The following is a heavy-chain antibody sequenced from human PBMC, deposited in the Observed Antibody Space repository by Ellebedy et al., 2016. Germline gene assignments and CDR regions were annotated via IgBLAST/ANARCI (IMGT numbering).Heavy chain of an antibody. V-gene: IGHV3-74*01. CDR2: INSDGSST. Sequence: GGSLRLSXAASGFTFSSYWMHWVRQAPGKGLVWVSRINSDGSSTSYADSVKGRFTISRDNAKNTLYLQMNSLRAEDTAVYYCARGIDYYGMDVWGQGTTVTVSS. J-gene: IGHJ6*02. CDR1: GFTFSSYW. CDR3: ARGIDYYGMDV.